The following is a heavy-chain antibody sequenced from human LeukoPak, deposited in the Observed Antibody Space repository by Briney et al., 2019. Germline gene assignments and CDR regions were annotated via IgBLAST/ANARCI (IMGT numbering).Heavy chain of an antibody. Sequence: MPSETLSLTCTVSGGSISSYYWSWIRQPPGKGLEWIGHIYYSGSTNYNPSLKSRVTISVDTSKNQFSLKLSSVTAADTAVYYCARDSIVGATNPFDPWGQGTLVTVSS. CDR3: ARDSIVGATNPFDP. D-gene: IGHD1-26*01. CDR2: IYYSGST. CDR1: GGSISSYY. V-gene: IGHV4-59*01. J-gene: IGHJ5*02.